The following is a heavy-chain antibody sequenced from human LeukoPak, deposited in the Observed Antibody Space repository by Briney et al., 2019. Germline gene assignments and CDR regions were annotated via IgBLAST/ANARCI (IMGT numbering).Heavy chain of an antibody. CDR2: IYYSGST. J-gene: IGHJ6*02. CDR1: GGSFSGYY. Sequence: SETLSLTCAVYGGSFSGYYWSWIRQPPGKGLEWIGYIYYSGSTYYNPSLKSRVTISVDTSKNQFSLKLSSVTAADTAVYYCARARDYHSDYGMDVWGQGTTVTVSS. D-gene: IGHD4-11*01. CDR3: ARARDYHSDYGMDV. V-gene: IGHV4-30-4*08.